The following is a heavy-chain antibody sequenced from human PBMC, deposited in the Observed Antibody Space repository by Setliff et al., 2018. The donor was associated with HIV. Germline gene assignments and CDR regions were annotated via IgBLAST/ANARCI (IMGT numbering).Heavy chain of an antibody. V-gene: IGHV3-30*18. D-gene: IGHD3-10*01. Sequence: PGGSLRLSCAASGFSFSNYGMHWVRQAPGKGPEWVAVISYDGSTKYYADSVKGRFTVSRDNSKNTLYLQMNSLRAEDTAVHYCAKDNRGFGELSWEVGLGGLDAFDIWGQGTMVTVSS. CDR1: GFSFSNYG. CDR2: ISYDGSTK. CDR3: AKDNRGFGELSWEVGLGGLDAFDI. J-gene: IGHJ3*02.